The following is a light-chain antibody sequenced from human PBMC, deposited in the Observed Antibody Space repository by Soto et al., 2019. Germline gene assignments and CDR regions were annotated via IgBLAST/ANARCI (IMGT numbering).Light chain of an antibody. CDR3: QQYGRSIT. CDR1: QGISSW. CDR2: GAS. J-gene: IGKJ5*01. V-gene: IGKV3-20*01. Sequence: AESPSSMSASVGDRVTITCRASQGISSWLAWYQQKPGQAPRLLIYGASSRATGIPDRFSGSGSGTDFTLTISRLEPEDFAVYYCQQYGRSITFGHGTRLEIK.